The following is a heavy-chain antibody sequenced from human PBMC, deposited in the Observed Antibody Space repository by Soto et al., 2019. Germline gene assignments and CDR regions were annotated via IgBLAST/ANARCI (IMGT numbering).Heavy chain of an antibody. V-gene: IGHV3-23*01. D-gene: IGHD6-13*01. CDR3: AKVTKRAAAGRYEYYKYGMDV. J-gene: IGHJ6*02. CDR1: GFAFSTYA. Sequence: GGSLRLSCAAAGFAFSTYAMTWVRQAPGKGPEWVSVISGSGGSSYYEASVKGRFTISRDNSKNTLFLQMNGLRADDTAVYYCAKVTKRAAAGRYEYYKYGMDVWGQGTTVTVSS. CDR2: ISGSGGSS.